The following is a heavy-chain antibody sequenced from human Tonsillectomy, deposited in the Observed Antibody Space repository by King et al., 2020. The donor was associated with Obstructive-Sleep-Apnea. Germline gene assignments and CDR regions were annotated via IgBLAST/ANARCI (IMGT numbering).Heavy chain of an antibody. J-gene: IGHJ4*02. D-gene: IGHD3-10*01. V-gene: IGHV4-30-4*01. Sequence: QLQESGPGLVKPSQTLSLTCTASGGSISSGDYYWSWFRQPPGKGLEWVGYIYYRGSTYYNPFLKSRVTISVDTSKNQFSLKLSSVTAADTAVYYCARKDYYGSGSYYRDYWGQGTLVTVSS. CDR3: ARKDYYGSGSYYRDY. CDR2: IYYRGST. CDR1: GGSISSGDYY.